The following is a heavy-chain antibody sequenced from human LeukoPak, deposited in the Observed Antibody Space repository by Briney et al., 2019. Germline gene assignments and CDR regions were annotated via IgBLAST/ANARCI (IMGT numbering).Heavy chain of an antibody. J-gene: IGHJ4*02. V-gene: IGHV5-51*01. CDR3: ARQGPSDY. CDR2: IFPRDSDT. Sequence: GESLKISCKTSGYIFSTTWIGWVRQLPGKGLEWMGIIFPRDSDTRYSPSFRSQVTISADTSISTAYLQWSSLKASDTAIYYCARQGPSDYWGQGTLVTVSS. CDR1: GYIFSTTW.